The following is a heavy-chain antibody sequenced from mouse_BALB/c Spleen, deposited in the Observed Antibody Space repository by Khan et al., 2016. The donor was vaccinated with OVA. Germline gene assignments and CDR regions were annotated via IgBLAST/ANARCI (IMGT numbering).Heavy chain of an antibody. Sequence: EVELVQSGPGLVKPSQSLYLTCTATGYSITSGYGWNWIRQFPGNKLEWMGYISYSGSTNYNPSLKSRISITRDTSKNQFFLQLNSVTTEDTATYYCARTARIKYWGQGTTLTVSS. CDR2: ISYSGST. CDR1: GYSITSGYG. V-gene: IGHV3-2*02. CDR3: ARTARIKY. J-gene: IGHJ2*01. D-gene: IGHD1-2*01.